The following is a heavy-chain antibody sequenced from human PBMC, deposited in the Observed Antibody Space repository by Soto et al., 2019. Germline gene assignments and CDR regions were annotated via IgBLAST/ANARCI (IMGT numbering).Heavy chain of an antibody. J-gene: IGHJ3*02. Sequence: SVKVSCKASGGTFSTSSINWVRQAPGQGLEWMGGIIPIFGTSDYAQKFQGRITITADESTRTVYMELRSLRSEDTAFYYCARGHDYGGNSDAFDIWGQGTMVTVSS. CDR1: GGTFSTSS. CDR2: IIPIFGTS. CDR3: ARGHDYGGNSDAFDI. D-gene: IGHD4-17*01. V-gene: IGHV1-69*13.